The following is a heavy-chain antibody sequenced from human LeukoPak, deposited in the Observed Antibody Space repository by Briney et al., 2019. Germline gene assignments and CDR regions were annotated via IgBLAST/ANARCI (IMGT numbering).Heavy chain of an antibody. CDR1: GFTFSSHW. CDR2: ISSDGSST. Sequence: PGGSLRLSCAASGFTFSSHWMHWVRQAPGKGLVWVTRISSDGSSTTYADSVKGRFTISRDNAKNTLYLQMSSLRAEDTAMYYCARISLSGWVNDHWGQGTLVTVS. D-gene: IGHD6-19*01. J-gene: IGHJ4*02. CDR3: ARISLSGWVNDH. V-gene: IGHV3-74*01.